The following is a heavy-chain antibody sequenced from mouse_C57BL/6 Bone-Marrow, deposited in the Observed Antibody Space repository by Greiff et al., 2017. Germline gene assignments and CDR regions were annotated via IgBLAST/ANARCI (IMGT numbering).Heavy chain of an antibody. D-gene: IGHD1-1*01. CDR3: ASDDGSEAMDY. J-gene: IGHJ4*01. V-gene: IGHV7-1*01. CDR1: GFTFSDFY. Sequence: EVKVVESGGGLVQSGRSLRLSCATSGFTFSDFYMEWVRQAPGKGLEWIAASRNKANDYTTEYSASVKGRFIVSRDTSQSILYLQMNALRAEDTAIYYCASDDGSEAMDYWGQGTSVTVSS. CDR2: SRNKANDYTT.